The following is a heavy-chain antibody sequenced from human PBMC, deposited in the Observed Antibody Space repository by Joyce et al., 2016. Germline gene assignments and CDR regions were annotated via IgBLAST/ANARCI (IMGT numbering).Heavy chain of an antibody. Sequence: QVQLVQSGAEVKKPGASVKISCKASGSTFPIYYMHWVRQAPGQGLEWVGVINPSGGSTTYAQKFQGRVTMTRDTSTSTVYMELSSLRSEDTAVYYCARESVGYYYPVRTASLLDFWGQGTLVTVSS. D-gene: IGHD3-22*01. V-gene: IGHV1-46*01. J-gene: IGHJ4*02. CDR1: GSTFPIYY. CDR3: ARESVGYYYPVRTASLLDF. CDR2: INPSGGST.